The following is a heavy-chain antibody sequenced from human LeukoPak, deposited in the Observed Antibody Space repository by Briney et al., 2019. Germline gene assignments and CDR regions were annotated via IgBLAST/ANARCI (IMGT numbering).Heavy chain of an antibody. V-gene: IGHV1-69*05. CDR3: ARDEMYYYDSSYWFDP. D-gene: IGHD3-22*01. CDR2: IIPIFGTA. CDR1: AGTFSSYA. J-gene: IGHJ5*02. Sequence: SVKVSCKASAGTFSSYAISWVRQAPGQGLEWMGRIIPIFGTANYAQKFQGRVTITTDESTSTAYMELSSLRSEDTAVYYCARDEMYYYDSSYWFDPWGQGTLVTVSS.